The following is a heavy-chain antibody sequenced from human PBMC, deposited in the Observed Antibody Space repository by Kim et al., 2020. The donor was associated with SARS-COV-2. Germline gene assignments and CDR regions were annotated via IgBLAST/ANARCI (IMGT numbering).Heavy chain of an antibody. Sequence: SETLSLTCTVSGGSISSYYWSWIRQPPGKGLEWIGYIYYSGSTNYNPSLKSRVTISVDTSKNQFSLKLSSVTAADTAVYYCAGRSRTIEGHDYWGQGTLVTVSS. CDR3: AGRSRTIEGHDY. D-gene: IGHD3-3*01. CDR1: GGSISSYY. V-gene: IGHV4-59*08. J-gene: IGHJ4*02. CDR2: IYYSGST.